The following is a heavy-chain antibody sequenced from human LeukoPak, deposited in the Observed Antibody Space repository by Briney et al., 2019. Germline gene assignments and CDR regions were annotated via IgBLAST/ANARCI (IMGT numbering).Heavy chain of an antibody. CDR3: ARGITMVRGVIISPVGYFDY. J-gene: IGHJ4*02. D-gene: IGHD3-10*01. CDR2: IIPIFGTA. V-gene: IGHV1-69*13. Sequence: WASVTVSCTASGYTFPSYFMHWVRQAPGQGLEWMGGIIPIFGTANYAQKFQGRVTITADESTSTAYMELSSLRSEDTAVYYCARGITMVRGVIISPVGYFDYWGRGTLVTVSS. CDR1: GYTFPSYF.